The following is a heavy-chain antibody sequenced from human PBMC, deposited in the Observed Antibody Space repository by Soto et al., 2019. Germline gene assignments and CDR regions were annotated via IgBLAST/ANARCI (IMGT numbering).Heavy chain of an antibody. CDR1: GGTFSSYA. CDR3: ERPSPAVAGTAQPKDPLPYSGMDL. J-gene: IGHJ6*04. D-gene: IGHD6-19*01. CDR2: IIPIFGTA. Sequence: WASVKVSCKASGGTFSSYAISWVRRAPGQGLEWMGGIIPIFGTANYAQKFQGRVTITADESTSTAYMELSSLRSEDTAVYYCERPSPAVAGTAQPKDPLPYSGMDLWGKGTTFTVPP. V-gene: IGHV1-69*13.